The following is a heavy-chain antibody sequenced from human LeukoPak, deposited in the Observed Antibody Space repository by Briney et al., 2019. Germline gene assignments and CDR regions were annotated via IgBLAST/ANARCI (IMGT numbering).Heavy chain of an antibody. CDR1: GFTFDDYA. V-gene: IGHV3-9*01. Sequence: GGSLRLSCAASGFTFDDYAMHWVRQAPGKGLEWVSGISWNSGSIGYADSVKGRFTISRDNAKNSLYLQMNSLRAEDTALYYCAKDTRRGYSRCTLLSWSQGPLVTVSS. CDR3: AKDTRRGYSRCTLLS. J-gene: IGHJ4*02. CDR2: ISWNSGSI. D-gene: IGHD5-18*01.